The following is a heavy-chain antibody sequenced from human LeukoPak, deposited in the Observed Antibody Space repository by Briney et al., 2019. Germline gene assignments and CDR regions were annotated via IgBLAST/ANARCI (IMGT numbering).Heavy chain of an antibody. CDR1: EYTFTSYD. CDR2: INAGNGNT. Sequence: ASVKVSCKASEYTFTSYDINWVRQATGQGLEWMGWINAGNGNTKYSQKFQGRVTITRDTSASTAYMELSSLRSEDTAVYYCARNPRMVRGVITYYYYYGMDVWGQGTTVTVSS. J-gene: IGHJ6*02. CDR3: ARNPRMVRGVITYYYYYGMDV. D-gene: IGHD3-10*01. V-gene: IGHV1-3*01.